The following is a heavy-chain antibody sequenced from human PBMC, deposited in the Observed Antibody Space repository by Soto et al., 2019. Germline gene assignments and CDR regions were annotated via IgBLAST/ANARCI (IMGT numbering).Heavy chain of an antibody. CDR3: ARRTTSLSFNY. Sequence: EVQLLESGGGLVQPGGSLRLSCAASGFTFSIYAISWVRQAPGKGLVWVSAISGSGGSTNYADSVKGRFTCSRDNSMNTPSLQMHSLRAEETAVSSSARRTTSLSFNYWGQGPLLTASS. V-gene: IGHV3-23*01. D-gene: IGHD2-2*01. J-gene: IGHJ4*02. CDR2: ISGSGGST. CDR1: GFTFSIYA.